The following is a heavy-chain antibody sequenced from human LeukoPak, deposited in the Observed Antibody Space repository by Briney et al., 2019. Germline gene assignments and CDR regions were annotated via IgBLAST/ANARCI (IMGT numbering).Heavy chain of an antibody. D-gene: IGHD6-19*01. V-gene: IGHV3-64D*06. Sequence: GGSLRLSCSASGFTFSSYAMHWVRQAPGEGLEFVSCISTNGGSTYYADSVKGRFTISRETSKKTLYFEMGRLRAGDTAVYYCVKDGKAVAWGFFDYWGQGTLVTVSS. CDR3: VKDGKAVAWGFFDY. J-gene: IGHJ4*02. CDR1: GFTFSSYA. CDR2: ISTNGGST.